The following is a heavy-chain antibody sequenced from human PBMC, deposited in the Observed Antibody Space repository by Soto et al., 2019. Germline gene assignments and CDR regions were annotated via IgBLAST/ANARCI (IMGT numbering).Heavy chain of an antibody. V-gene: IGHV3-11*01. D-gene: IGHD5-12*01. CDR1: GFTFSDYY. Sequence: QVQLVESGGGLVKPGGSLRLSCAASGFTFSDYYMSWIRQAPGQGLEWVSYISSSGSTIYYADSVKGRFTISRDNAKNSLYLQMNRLRAEDTAVYYCARDLPRGYSGYETGGYFDYWGQGTLVTVSS. CDR3: ARDLPRGYSGYETGGYFDY. J-gene: IGHJ4*02. CDR2: ISSSGSTI.